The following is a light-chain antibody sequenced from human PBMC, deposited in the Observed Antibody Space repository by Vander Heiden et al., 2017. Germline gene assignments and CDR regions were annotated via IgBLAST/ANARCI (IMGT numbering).Light chain of an antibody. V-gene: IGKV3-15*01. CDR2: GSF. CDR3: QHDDNWPPFT. Sequence: EVVLTHSPFTLSVSPGERVTLSCRASQSIDSKLAWFQQKPGQPPRLLIYGSFTRATGTPPRFSGSGYGTEFTLTISRRHSQDSAVYYCQHDDNWPPFTFGQWTKLEIK. J-gene: IGKJ2*01. CDR1: QSIDSK.